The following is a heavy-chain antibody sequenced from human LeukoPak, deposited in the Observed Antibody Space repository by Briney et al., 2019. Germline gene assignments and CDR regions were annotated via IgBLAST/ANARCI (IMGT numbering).Heavy chain of an antibody. J-gene: IGHJ4*02. CDR2: ISRSGSTK. CDR3: AREDDYVWGGKYDY. CDR1: GFTFSDYN. Sequence: NPGGSLRLSCAASGFTFSDYNMRWIRQAPGKGLEWVSSISRSGSTKYYADSVKGRFTISRDNAKNSLYLQMNSLRAEDTAVYYCAREDDYVWGGKYDYWGQGTLVTVSS. V-gene: IGHV3-11*04. D-gene: IGHD3-16*01.